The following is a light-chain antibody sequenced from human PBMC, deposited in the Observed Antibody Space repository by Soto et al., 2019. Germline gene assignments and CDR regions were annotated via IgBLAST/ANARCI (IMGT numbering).Light chain of an antibody. V-gene: IGKV3-20*01. CDR2: GAS. CDR1: QSVSRSY. CDR3: QHYGSSPMYT. Sequence: EIVLTQSPGTLSLSPGERATLSCRASQSVSRSYLAWYQQKPGQAPRLLIYGASSRATGIPDRFSGSGSGPYFALTISRLEPEAFAGYYCQHYGSSPMYTLGQGTKLEIK. J-gene: IGKJ2*01.